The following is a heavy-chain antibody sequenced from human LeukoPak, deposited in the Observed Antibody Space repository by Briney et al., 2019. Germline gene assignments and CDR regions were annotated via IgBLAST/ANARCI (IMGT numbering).Heavy chain of an antibody. J-gene: IGHJ3*02. CDR2: IIPIFGTA. Sequence: SVKVSCKASGGTFSSYAISWVRQAPGQGLEWMGGIIPIFGTANYAQKFQGRVTMTRDTSTSTVYMELSSLRSEDTAVYYCARGVTANDAFDIWGQGTMVTVSS. CDR1: GGTFSSYA. D-gene: IGHD2-21*02. V-gene: IGHV1-69*05. CDR3: ARGVTANDAFDI.